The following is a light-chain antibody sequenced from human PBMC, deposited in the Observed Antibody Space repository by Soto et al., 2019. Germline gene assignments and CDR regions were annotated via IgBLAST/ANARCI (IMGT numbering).Light chain of an antibody. CDR1: QTISSW. J-gene: IGKJ1*01. Sequence: DIQMTQSPSTLSASLGDRVTITCRASQTISSWLAWYQQKPGKAPKLLIYAASSLESGVASRFSGSGSGTEFTLTINSLQPDDFATYYCQQYKSYLRTFGQGTKVDIK. CDR2: AAS. CDR3: QQYKSYLRT. V-gene: IGKV1-5*01.